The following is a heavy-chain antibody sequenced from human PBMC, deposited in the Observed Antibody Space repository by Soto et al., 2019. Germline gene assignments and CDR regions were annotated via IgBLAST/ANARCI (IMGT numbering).Heavy chain of an antibody. CDR1: GFTFSSYG. Sequence: PGGSLRLSCAASGFTFSSYGMHWVRQAPGKGLEWVAVISYDGSNKYYADSVKGRFTISRDNSKNTLYLQMNSLRAEDTAVYYCAKDLGWYCSSTSCIDPIYYYYYGMDVWGQGTTVTVSS. V-gene: IGHV3-30*18. CDR3: AKDLGWYCSSTSCIDPIYYYYYGMDV. D-gene: IGHD2-2*01. CDR2: ISYDGSNK. J-gene: IGHJ6*02.